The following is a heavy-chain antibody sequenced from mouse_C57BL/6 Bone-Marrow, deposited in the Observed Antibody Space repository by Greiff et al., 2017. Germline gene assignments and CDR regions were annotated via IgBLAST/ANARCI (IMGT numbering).Heavy chain of an antibody. CDR3: ARRGWSAWFAY. CDR1: GYTFTSYW. J-gene: IGHJ3*01. Sequence: QVHVKQPGAELVKPGASVKLSCKASGYTFTSYWMHWVKQRPGQGLEWIGMIHPNSGSTNYNEKFKSKATLTVDKSSSTAYMQLSSLTSEDSAVYYCARRGWSAWFAYWGQGTLVTVSA. D-gene: IGHD2-3*01. CDR2: IHPNSGST. V-gene: IGHV1-64*01.